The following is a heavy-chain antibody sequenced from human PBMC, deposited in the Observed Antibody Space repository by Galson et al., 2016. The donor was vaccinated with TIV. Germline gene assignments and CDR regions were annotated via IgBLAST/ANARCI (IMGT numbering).Heavy chain of an antibody. D-gene: IGHD4-17*01. Sequence: SVKVSCKASGYTFTSYDINWVRQATGQGLEWMGWMNPNSGNTGYAQKFRGRVTMTRNTSVSTAYMELSRLRSEDTACYYCARSGDYGDYWGQGTLVTVSS. J-gene: IGHJ4*02. CDR3: ARSGDYGDY. CDR2: MNPNSGNT. CDR1: GYTFTSYD. V-gene: IGHV1-8*02.